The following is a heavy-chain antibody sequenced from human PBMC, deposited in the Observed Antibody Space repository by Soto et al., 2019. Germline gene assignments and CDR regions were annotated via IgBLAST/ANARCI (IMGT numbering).Heavy chain of an antibody. CDR1: GGTFSTYA. CDR2: IIPIFGTA. D-gene: IGHD3-22*01. Sequence: QVQLVQSGAEVKKPGSSVKVSCKASGGTFSTYAIDWVRQAPGQGLEWMGGIIPIFGTAKYAQNFQGRITITADDSTNTADMELRSLRSQDTAVYYCARGVHYDSSGYYYVYWGQGTLVTVSS. J-gene: IGHJ4*02. CDR3: ARGVHYDSSGYYYVY. V-gene: IGHV1-69*01.